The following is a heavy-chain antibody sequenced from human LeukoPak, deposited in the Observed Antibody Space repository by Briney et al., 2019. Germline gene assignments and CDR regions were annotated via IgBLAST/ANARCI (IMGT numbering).Heavy chain of an antibody. Sequence: PGGSLRLSCAASGFTFGSYAMNWVRQAPGKGLEWVSVISGSGGSTYYADSVKGRFTISRDNSKNTLYLQMNSLRAEDTAVYYCAKGGGYDYYYFDYWGQGTLVTVSS. CDR1: GFTFGSYA. CDR3: AKGGGYDYYYFDY. J-gene: IGHJ4*02. CDR2: ISGSGGST. D-gene: IGHD5-12*01. V-gene: IGHV3-23*01.